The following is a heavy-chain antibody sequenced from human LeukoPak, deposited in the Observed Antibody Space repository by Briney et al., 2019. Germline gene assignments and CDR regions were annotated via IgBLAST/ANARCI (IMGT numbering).Heavy chain of an antibody. D-gene: IGHD3-10*01. J-gene: IGHJ4*02. CDR2: ISSSSSTI. CDR1: GFTFSSYS. V-gene: IGHV3-48*01. Sequence: GGSLRLSCAASGFTFSSYSMNWVRQAPGKGLEWVSYISSSSSTIYYADSVKGRFTISRDNAKNSLYLQMNSLRAEDTAVYYCARGPYGSGSWWYFDYWGQGTLVTVSS. CDR3: ARGPYGSGSWWYFDY.